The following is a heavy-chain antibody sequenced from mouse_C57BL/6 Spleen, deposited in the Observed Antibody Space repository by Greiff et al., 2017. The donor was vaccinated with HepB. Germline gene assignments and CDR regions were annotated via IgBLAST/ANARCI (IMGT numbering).Heavy chain of an antibody. CDR1: GYTFTSYW. CDR3: ASPSYSNYGAMDY. V-gene: IGHV1-59*01. J-gene: IGHJ4*01. Sequence: VQLQQSGAELVRPGTSVKLSCKASGYTFTSYWMHWVKQRPGQGLEWIGVIDPSDSYTNYNQKFKGKATLTVDTSSSTAYMQLSSLTSEDSAVYYCASPSYSNYGAMDYWGQGTSVTVSS. CDR2: IDPSDSYT. D-gene: IGHD2-5*01.